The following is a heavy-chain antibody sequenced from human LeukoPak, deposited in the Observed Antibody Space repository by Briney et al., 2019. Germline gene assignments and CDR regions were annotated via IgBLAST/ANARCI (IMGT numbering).Heavy chain of an antibody. CDR3: ARIWSAYDAFDI. D-gene: IGHD3-16*01. V-gene: IGHV3-30*03. CDR1: GFTFSSYG. Sequence: GGSLRLTCPASGFTFSSYGMHWVRQAPGKGLEWVAVISYDGSNKYYADSVKGRFTISRDNAKNSLYLQMNSLRAEDTAVYYCARIWSAYDAFDIWGQGTMVTVSS. CDR2: ISYDGSNK. J-gene: IGHJ3*02.